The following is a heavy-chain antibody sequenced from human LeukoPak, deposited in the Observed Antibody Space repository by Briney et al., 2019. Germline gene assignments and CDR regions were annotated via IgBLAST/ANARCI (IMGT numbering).Heavy chain of an antibody. CDR1: GASISDTSW. CDR3: ARDGYSAYDRDLDH. CDR2: ISHNGNT. J-gene: IGHJ4*02. V-gene: IGHV4-4*02. Sequence: SGTLSLTCTISGASISDTSWWTWVRQPPGKGLEWIGEISHNGNTNYSPSLKSRVTISVDKSKNQFSLRLDSVTAADTAVYYCARDGYSAYDRDLDHWGQGALVTVSS. D-gene: IGHD5-12*01.